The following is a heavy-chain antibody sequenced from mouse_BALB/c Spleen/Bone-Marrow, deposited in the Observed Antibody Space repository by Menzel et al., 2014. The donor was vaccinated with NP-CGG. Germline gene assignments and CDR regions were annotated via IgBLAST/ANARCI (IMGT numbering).Heavy chain of an antibody. CDR1: GYTFXNYW. CDR2: IYPGGGYT. D-gene: IGHD4-1*01. J-gene: IGHJ2*01. CDR3: ARRGTGVDY. Sequence: VKLVESGAELVRPGTSVKISCKASGYTFXNYWLGWAKQGPGHGLEWIGDIYPGGGYTNYNEKFKGKATLTADTSSSTAYMQLSSLTSEDSAVYFCARRGTGVDYWGQGTTLTVSS. V-gene: IGHV1-63*01.